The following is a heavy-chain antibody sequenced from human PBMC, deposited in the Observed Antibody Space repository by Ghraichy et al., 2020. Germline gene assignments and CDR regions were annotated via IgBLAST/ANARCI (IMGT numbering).Heavy chain of an antibody. Sequence: GGSLRLSCAASGFTFSSYAMSWVRQAPGKGLEWVSAISGSGGSTYYADSVKGRFTISRDNSKNTLYLQMNSLRAEDTAVYYCAKLVKRSVYQLPPLDYWGQGTLVTVSS. J-gene: IGHJ4*02. CDR3: AKLVKRSVYQLPPLDY. V-gene: IGHV3-23*01. CDR2: ISGSGGST. CDR1: GFTFSSYA. D-gene: IGHD2-2*01.